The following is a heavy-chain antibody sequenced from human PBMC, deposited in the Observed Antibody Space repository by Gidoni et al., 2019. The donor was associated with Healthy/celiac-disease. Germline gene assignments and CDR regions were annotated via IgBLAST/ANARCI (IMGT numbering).Heavy chain of an antibody. CDR3: ARDSPMPRGYYYYYMDV. V-gene: IGHV3-21*01. CDR1: GFTFSSYS. Sequence: EVQLVESGGGLVKPGGSLRLSCSASGFTFSSYSMNWVRQAPGKGLEWVSSISSSSSDIYYADSVKGRFTISRDNAKNSLYLQMNSLRAEDTAVYYCARDSPMPRGYYYYYMDVWGKGTTVTVSS. J-gene: IGHJ6*03. D-gene: IGHD2-2*01. CDR2: ISSSSSDI.